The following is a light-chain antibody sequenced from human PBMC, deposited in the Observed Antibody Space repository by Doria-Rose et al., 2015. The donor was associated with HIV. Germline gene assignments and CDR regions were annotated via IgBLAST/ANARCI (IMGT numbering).Light chain of an antibody. J-gene: IGKJ3*01. CDR2: WAY. Sequence: TQSPESLGMSLGERATLNCKSNQSLLYTSKNYLAWYQQKPGQPPKLLIYWAYTRQSGVPARFSGSGSGTDFTLTISSLEAEDVAVYYCQQYYDTPSFGPGTTVDI. V-gene: IGKV4-1*01. CDR3: QQYYDTPS. CDR1: QSLLYTSKNY.